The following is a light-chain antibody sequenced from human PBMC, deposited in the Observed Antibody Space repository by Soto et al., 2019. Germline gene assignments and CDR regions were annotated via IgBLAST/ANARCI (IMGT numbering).Light chain of an antibody. Sequence: QSVLTQPPSASGTPGQRVTISCSGSSSNIGSNFVYWYQHLPGTAPKLLIYTNNQRPSGVPDLFSGSKSGTSASLAISGLRSEDEADYYCALWDGSVSRHVFGAGTKLTVL. J-gene: IGLJ1*01. V-gene: IGLV1-47*02. CDR3: ALWDGSVSRHV. CDR2: TNN. CDR1: SSNIGSNF.